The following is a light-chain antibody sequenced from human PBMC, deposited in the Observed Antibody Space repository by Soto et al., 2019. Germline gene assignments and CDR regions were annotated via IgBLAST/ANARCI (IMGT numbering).Light chain of an antibody. Sequence: DIQVTQSPSTLSASPGDRMTITSRASQDIKKFLAWYQQKPGKIPHLLIYAASTLRPGVPSRFSGNASGTDFTLTIASLQPEDVATYYCQKYDRAPAAFGQGTKVDVK. CDR3: QKYDRAPAA. CDR2: AAS. CDR1: QDIKKF. J-gene: IGKJ1*01. V-gene: IGKV1-27*01.